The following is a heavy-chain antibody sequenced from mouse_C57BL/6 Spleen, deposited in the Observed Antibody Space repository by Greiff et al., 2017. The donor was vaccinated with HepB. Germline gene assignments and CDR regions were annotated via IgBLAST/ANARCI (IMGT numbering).Heavy chain of an antibody. V-gene: IGHV5-6*01. D-gene: IGHD4-1*01. CDR2: ISSGGSYT. CDR3: ARHGNSFDY. CDR1: GFTFSSYG. Sequence: EVQVVESGGDLVKPGGSLKLSCAASGFTFSSYGMSWVRQTPDKRLEWVATISSGGSYTYYPDSVKGRFTISRDNAKNTLYLQMSSLKSEDTAMYYCARHGNSFDYWGQGTTLTVSS. J-gene: IGHJ2*01.